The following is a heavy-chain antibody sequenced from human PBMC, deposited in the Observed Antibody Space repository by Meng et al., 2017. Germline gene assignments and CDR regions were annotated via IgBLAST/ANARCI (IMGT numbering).Heavy chain of an antibody. D-gene: IGHD2-15*01. CDR3: ARVGYCSGGSCYSESPHNWFDP. CDR1: GYTFTSYY. J-gene: IGHJ5*02. CDR2: INPSGGST. V-gene: IGHV1-46*01. Sequence: ASVKVSCKASGYTFTSYYMHWVRQAPGQGLEWMGIINPSGGSTSYAQKFQGRVTMTRDTSTSTVYMELSGLRSEDTAVYYCARVGYCSGGSCYSESPHNWFDPWGQGTLVTVSS.